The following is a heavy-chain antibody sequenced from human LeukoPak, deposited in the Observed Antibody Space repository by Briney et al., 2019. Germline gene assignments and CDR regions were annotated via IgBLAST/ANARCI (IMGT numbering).Heavy chain of an antibody. CDR3: ARDPRTVRI. Sequence: GGSLRLSCAASGFTFSNFWMSWVRQAPGKGLEWVATIRQDGSQKYYVDSVKGRFTISRDNAKNSLYLQMNSLRGEDTAVYYCARDPRTVRIWGQGTLVTVSS. D-gene: IGHD1-1*01. J-gene: IGHJ4*02. V-gene: IGHV3-7*01. CDR1: GFTFSNFW. CDR2: IRQDGSQK.